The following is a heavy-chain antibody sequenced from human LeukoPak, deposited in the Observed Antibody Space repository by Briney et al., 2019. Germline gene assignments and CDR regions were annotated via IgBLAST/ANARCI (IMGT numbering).Heavy chain of an antibody. V-gene: IGHV3-43*02. CDR2: IGGDGGST. J-gene: IGHJ4*02. D-gene: IGHD3-22*01. CDR3: VKEPHYYDRSGYF. CDR1: GFTFDDYA. Sequence: GGSLRLSCAASGFTFDDYAMHWVRHAPGKGLESVSLIGGDGGSTYYADSVKGRFTISRDNSKNSLFLQMKSLRTDDTALYYCVKEPHYYDRSGYFWGQGTLVTVSS.